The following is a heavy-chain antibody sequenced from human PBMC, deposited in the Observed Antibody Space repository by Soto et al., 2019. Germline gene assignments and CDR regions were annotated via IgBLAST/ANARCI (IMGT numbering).Heavy chain of an antibody. V-gene: IGHV1-69*13. CDR3: ASPNIVLVPAAMHSYYYYGMDV. Sequence: ASVKVSCNASGGTFSSYAISWVRQAPGQGLEWMGGIIPIFGTANYAQKFQGRVTITADESTSTAYMELSSLRSEDTAVYYCASPNIVLVPAAMHSYYYYGMDVWGQGTTVTVSS. CDR2: IIPIFGTA. D-gene: IGHD2-2*01. J-gene: IGHJ6*02. CDR1: GGTFSSYA.